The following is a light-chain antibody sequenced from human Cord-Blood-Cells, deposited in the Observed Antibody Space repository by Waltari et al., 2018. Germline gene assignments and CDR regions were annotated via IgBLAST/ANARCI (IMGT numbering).Light chain of an antibody. V-gene: IGLV3-25*03. CDR2: KAS. Sequence: SYELTQPPSVSVSPGQTARITCSGNALPKQYAYWYQQKPGPDPVLVIYKASERPSGIPGRFSGSSSGTTVTLTISGVQAEDEADYYCQSADSSGTVVFGGGTKLTVL. CDR1: ALPKQY. J-gene: IGLJ2*01. CDR3: QSADSSGTVV.